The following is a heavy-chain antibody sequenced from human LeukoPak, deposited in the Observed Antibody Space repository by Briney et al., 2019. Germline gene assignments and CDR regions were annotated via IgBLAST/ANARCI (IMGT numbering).Heavy chain of an antibody. J-gene: IGHJ4*02. CDR1: GGSISSGGYS. Sequence: PSETLSLTCAVSGGSISSGGYSWSWIRQPPGKGLEWIGYIYHSGSTYYNPSLKSRVTISVDRSKNQFSLKLSSVTAADTAVYYCARDAEGIFDYWGQGTLVTVSS. D-gene: IGHD1-14*01. CDR3: ARDAEGIFDY. V-gene: IGHV4-30-2*01. CDR2: IYHSGST.